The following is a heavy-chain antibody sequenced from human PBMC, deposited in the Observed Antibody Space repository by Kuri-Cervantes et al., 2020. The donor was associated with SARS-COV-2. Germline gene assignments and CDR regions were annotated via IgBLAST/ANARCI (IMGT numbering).Heavy chain of an antibody. CDR2: ISYDGSNK. Sequence: GGSLRLSCAVSGFTFSSYGMHWVRQAPGKGLEWVAVISYDGSNKYYADSVKGRFTISRYNSKNTLYLQMNSLRAEDTAVYYCARRSGSYYSYYFDYWGQGTLVTVSS. CDR3: ARRSGSYYSYYFDY. J-gene: IGHJ4*02. V-gene: IGHV3-30*03. D-gene: IGHD1-26*01. CDR1: GFTFSSYG.